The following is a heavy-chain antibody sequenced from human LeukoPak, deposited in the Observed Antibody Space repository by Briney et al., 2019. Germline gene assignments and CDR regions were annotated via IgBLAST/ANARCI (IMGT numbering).Heavy chain of an antibody. D-gene: IGHD1-26*01. CDR3: ASHSGSYYFDY. CDR2: IYHSGST. J-gene: IGHJ4*02. CDR1: GYSISSGYY. Sequence: SETLSLTCTVSGYSISSGYYWGWIRQPPGKGLEWIGSIYHSGSTNYNPSLKSRVTMSVDTSKNQFSLKLSSVTAADTAVYYCASHSGSYYFDYWGQGTLVTVSS. V-gene: IGHV4-38-2*02.